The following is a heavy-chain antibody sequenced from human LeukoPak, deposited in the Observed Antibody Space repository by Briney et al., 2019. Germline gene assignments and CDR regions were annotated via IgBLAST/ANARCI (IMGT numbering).Heavy chain of an antibody. Sequence: SETLSLTCTVSGGSISSSSYYWGWIRQPPGKGLEWIGSIYYSGSTYYNPSLKSRVTISVDTSKNQFSLKLSSVTAADTAVYYCARHRTDYYYYGMDVWAKGPRSPSP. CDR1: GGSISSSSYY. V-gene: IGHV4-39*01. J-gene: IGHJ6*02. CDR2: IYYSGST. CDR3: ARHRTDYYYYGMDV.